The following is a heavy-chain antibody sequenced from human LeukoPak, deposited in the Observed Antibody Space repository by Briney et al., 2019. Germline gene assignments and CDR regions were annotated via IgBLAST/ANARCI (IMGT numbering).Heavy chain of an antibody. D-gene: IGHD3-22*01. CDR2: INSDGSST. CDR3: ARDWHYYDSSGYLLY. Sequence: GGSLRLSCAASGFTFSSYWMHWVRQAPGKGLVWVSRINSDGSSTSYADSVKGRFTISRDNAKNTLYLQMNSLRAEDTAVYYCARDWHYYDSSGYLLYWGQGTLVTVSS. J-gene: IGHJ4*02. CDR1: GFTFSSYW. V-gene: IGHV3-74*01.